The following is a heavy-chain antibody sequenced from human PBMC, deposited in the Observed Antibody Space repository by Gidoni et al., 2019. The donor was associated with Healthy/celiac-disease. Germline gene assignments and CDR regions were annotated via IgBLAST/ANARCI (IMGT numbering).Heavy chain of an antibody. CDR3: ARRLSSSGWSKGLGGNWFDP. J-gene: IGHJ5*02. CDR1: GGTFSSYA. V-gene: IGHV1-69*01. D-gene: IGHD6-19*01. Sequence: QVQLVQSGAEVKKTGSSVKVSCKASGGTFSSYAISWVRQAPGQGLEWMGGIIPIFGTANYAQKFQGRVTITADESTSTAYMELSSLRSEDTAVYYCARRLSSSGWSKGLGGNWFDPWGQGTLVTVSS. CDR2: IIPIFGTA.